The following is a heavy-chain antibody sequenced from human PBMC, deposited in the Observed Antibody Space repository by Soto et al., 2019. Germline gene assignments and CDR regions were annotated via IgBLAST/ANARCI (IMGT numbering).Heavy chain of an antibody. Sequence: SETLSLTCTVSGGSISSSSYYWGWIRQPPGKGLEWIGSIYYSGSTYYNPSLKSRVTISVDTSKNQFSLKLSSVTAADTAVYYCARREARLGHAVAGEYGKDVWGQGTTVTVSS. V-gene: IGHV4-39*01. J-gene: IGHJ6*02. CDR2: IYYSGST. CDR1: GGSISSSSYY. D-gene: IGHD6-19*01. CDR3: ARREARLGHAVAGEYGKDV.